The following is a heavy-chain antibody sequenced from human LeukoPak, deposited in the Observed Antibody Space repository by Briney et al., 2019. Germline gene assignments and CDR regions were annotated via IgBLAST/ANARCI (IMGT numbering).Heavy chain of an antibody. Sequence: PSETLSLTCTVSGGSISSSGYYWGWIRQPPGKGLEWIGTIYYSGTTYYNPSLKSRVTISIDTSKNHFSLKLSSVTAADTAVYYCARVSVVAAQGYYYMDVWGKGTTVTVSS. V-gene: IGHV4-39*02. CDR1: GGSISSSGYY. CDR3: ARVSVVAAQGYYYMDV. J-gene: IGHJ6*03. D-gene: IGHD2-15*01. CDR2: IYYSGTT.